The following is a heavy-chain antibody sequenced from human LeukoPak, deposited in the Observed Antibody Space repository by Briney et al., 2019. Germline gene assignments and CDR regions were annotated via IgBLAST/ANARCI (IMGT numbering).Heavy chain of an antibody. Sequence: GGSLRLSCAASGLTFSSYEMNWVRQAPGKGLEWVSYISSSGSTIYYADSAKGRFTISRDNAKNSLYLQMNSLRADDTAVYYCARSSCSGGRCWGMDVWGKGTTVTVPS. J-gene: IGHJ6*04. CDR1: GLTFSSYE. V-gene: IGHV3-48*03. CDR3: ARSSCSGGRCWGMDV. D-gene: IGHD2-15*01. CDR2: ISSSGSTI.